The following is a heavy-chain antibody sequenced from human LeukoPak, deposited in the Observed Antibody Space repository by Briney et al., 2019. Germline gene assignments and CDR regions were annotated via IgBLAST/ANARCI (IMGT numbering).Heavy chain of an antibody. CDR3: ARERTGVIPNTALGFDY. J-gene: IGHJ4*02. D-gene: IGHD3-10*01. CDR1: GGSISSYY. CDR2: IYTSGST. V-gene: IGHV4-4*07. Sequence: TSETLSLTCTVSGGSISSYYWSWIRQPAGKGLEWIGRIYTSGSTNYNPSLKSRVTMSVDTSKNQFSLKLSPVTAADTAVYYCARERTGVIPNTALGFDYWGQGTLVTVSS.